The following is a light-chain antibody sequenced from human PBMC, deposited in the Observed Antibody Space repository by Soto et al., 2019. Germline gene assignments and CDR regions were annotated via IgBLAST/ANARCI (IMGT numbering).Light chain of an antibody. Sequence: EIVLTQSPATLSLPPGERATLSCRTSQSVNRYLDWYQQKPGQAPRLLIYDASNRAAGIPARFSGSGSGTDFSLTIISLEPEDFAVYYCHRRVNWPTFGPGTKVDIK. CDR1: QSVNRY. J-gene: IGKJ3*01. CDR3: HRRVNWPT. V-gene: IGKV3-11*01. CDR2: DAS.